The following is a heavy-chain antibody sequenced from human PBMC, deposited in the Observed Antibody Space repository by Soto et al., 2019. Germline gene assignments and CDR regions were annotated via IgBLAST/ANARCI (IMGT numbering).Heavy chain of an antibody. CDR3: ARTGGPYMVRGPTRDFQH. D-gene: IGHD3-10*01. CDR1: GFTFSSYS. CDR2: ISSSSSYI. V-gene: IGHV3-21*01. J-gene: IGHJ1*01. Sequence: GGSLRLSCAASGFTFSSYSMNWVRQAPGKGLEWVSSISSSSSYIYYADSVKGRFTISRDNAKNSLYLQMNSLRAEDTAVYYCARTGGPYMVRGPTRDFQHWGQGTLVTSPQ.